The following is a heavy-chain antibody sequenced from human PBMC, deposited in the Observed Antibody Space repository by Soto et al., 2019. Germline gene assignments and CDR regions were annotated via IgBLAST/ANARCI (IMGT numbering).Heavy chain of an antibody. V-gene: IGHV4-61*01. Sequence: SETLSLTCTVSGGSVSSSSYYWGWVRQPPGKGLEWIGNVYYSGSTNYNPSLKSRVTISVDTSKNQFSLKLSSVTAADTAVYYCASSWIINGWFDPWGQGTLVTVPQ. CDR2: VYYSGST. D-gene: IGHD3-10*01. CDR3: ASSWIINGWFDP. CDR1: GGSVSSSSYY. J-gene: IGHJ5*02.